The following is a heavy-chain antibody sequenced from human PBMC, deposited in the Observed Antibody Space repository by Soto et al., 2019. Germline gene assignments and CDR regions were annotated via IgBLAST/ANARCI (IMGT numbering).Heavy chain of an antibody. CDR1: GLTFGSRA. V-gene: IGHV3-23*01. Sequence: PGGSLRLSCVASGLTFGSRAMSWVRQAPGEGLQWVSTITDTGGDAKYADSVRGRFVISRDNSNKTLYLQMTSLTAEDSAMYFCARGSTDSYPGSRIFDFWGRGTLVTVSS. J-gene: IGHJ4*02. CDR3: ARGSTDSYPGSRIFDF. D-gene: IGHD3-10*01. CDR2: ITDTGGDA.